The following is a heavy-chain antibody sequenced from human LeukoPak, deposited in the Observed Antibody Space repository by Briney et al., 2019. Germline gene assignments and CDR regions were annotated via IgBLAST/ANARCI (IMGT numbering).Heavy chain of an antibody. Sequence: SVKVSCKASGGTFSSYAISWVRQAPGQGLEWMGRIIPIFGRANYAQKFQGRVTITADKSTSTAYMELSSLRSEDTAVYYCARDQLDTAMVTSRGSNNWFDPWGQGTLVTVSS. D-gene: IGHD5-18*01. CDR1: GGTFSSYA. CDR3: ARDQLDTAMVTSRGSNNWFDP. V-gene: IGHV1-69*04. CDR2: IIPIFGRA. J-gene: IGHJ5*02.